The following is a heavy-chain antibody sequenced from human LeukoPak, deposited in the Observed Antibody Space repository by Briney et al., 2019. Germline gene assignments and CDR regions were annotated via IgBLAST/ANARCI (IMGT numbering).Heavy chain of an antibody. V-gene: IGHV4-59*01. Sequence: SETLSLTCTVSGGSISSYYWNWIRQSPGKGLEWIGYVYYSGSTNYNPSLKSRVTISVDTSKNQFSLKLSSVTAADTAVYYCARVGTYYRSLDSWGQGTLVTVSS. CDR3: ARVGTYYRSLDS. J-gene: IGHJ4*02. D-gene: IGHD3-10*01. CDR2: VYYSGST. CDR1: GGSISSYY.